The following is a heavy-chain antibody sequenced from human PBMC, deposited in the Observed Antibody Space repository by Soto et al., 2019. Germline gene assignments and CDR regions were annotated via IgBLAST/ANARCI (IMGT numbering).Heavy chain of an antibody. V-gene: IGHV4-39*01. CDR3: ASHQHVLLWFGETNWFDP. D-gene: IGHD3-10*01. CDR2: IYYSGST. Sequence: QLQLQESGPGLVKPSETLSLTCTVSGGSISSSSYYWGWIRQPPGKGLEWIGSIYYSGSTYYNPSLKSRVTISVDTSKNQFSLKLSSVTAADTAVYYCASHQHVLLWFGETNWFDPWGQGTLVTVSS. J-gene: IGHJ5*02. CDR1: GGSISSSSYY.